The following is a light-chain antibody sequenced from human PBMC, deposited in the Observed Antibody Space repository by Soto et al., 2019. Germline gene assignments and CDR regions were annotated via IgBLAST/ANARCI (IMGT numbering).Light chain of an antibody. CDR1: QSISKD. CDR3: RHRYRPPGP. J-gene: IGKJ1*01. V-gene: IGKV3-11*01. CDR2: DAS. Sequence: LSCRASQSISKDLAWYQQKPGQAPRLLIYDASTLPSGVPSRFTGSGSGTDFSLTISSRKPQDLVIYYCRHRYRPPGPFGQGTKVDI.